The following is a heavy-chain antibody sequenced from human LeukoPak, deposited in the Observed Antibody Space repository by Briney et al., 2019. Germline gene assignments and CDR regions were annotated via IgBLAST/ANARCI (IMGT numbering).Heavy chain of an antibody. CDR3: ARDRIAAAGTEEFDY. J-gene: IGHJ4*02. V-gene: IGHV3-53*01. CDR2: IYSGGST. Sequence: GGSLRLSCAASGFTVSSNYMSWVRQAPGKGLEWVSVIYSGGSTYYAASVRGRFIISRDNSKNTVYLQMNNLRAEDTAVYYCARDRIAAAGTEEFDYWGQGTLVTVSS. D-gene: IGHD6-13*01. CDR1: GFTVSSNY.